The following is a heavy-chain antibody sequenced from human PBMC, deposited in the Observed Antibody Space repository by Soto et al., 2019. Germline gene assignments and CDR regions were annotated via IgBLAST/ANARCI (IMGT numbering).Heavy chain of an antibody. CDR1: GGSISSSSYY. Sequence: SETLSLTCTVSGGSISSSSYYWGWIRQPPGKGLEWIGSIYYSGSTYYNPSLKSRVTISVDTSKNQFSLKRSSVTAADTAVYYCTYSSSWGNFDYWGQGTLVTVSS. D-gene: IGHD6-13*01. CDR3: TYSSSWGNFDY. J-gene: IGHJ4*02. V-gene: IGHV4-39*01. CDR2: IYYSGST.